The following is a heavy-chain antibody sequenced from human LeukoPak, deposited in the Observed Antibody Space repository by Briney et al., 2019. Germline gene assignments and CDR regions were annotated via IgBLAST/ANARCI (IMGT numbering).Heavy chain of an antibody. D-gene: IGHD4-17*01. CDR2: ISYRGSN. J-gene: IGHJ4*02. CDR1: GGSIISSNYY. V-gene: IGHV4-39*01. CDR3: ARQHDDYGDSFYDY. Sequence: SETLSLTCTVSGGSIISSNYYWVWSRQPPGKGLEWIGSISYRGSNFYNPSLKSRVTISVDMSKNQFSLKLTSVTATDTAVYYCARQHDDYGDSFYDYWGQGTLVTVSS.